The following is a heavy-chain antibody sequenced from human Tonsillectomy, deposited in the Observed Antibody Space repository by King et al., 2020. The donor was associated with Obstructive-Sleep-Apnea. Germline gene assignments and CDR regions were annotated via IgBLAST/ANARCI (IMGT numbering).Heavy chain of an antibody. V-gene: IGHV3-7*03. CDR1: GFTFSSYW. Sequence: VQLVESGGGLVQPGGSLRLCCAASGFTFSSYWMSWVRQAPGGGLEWVANIKHAGSEKNYVDSVKSRFTISRDTAKNSLCLQMNSLRAEDTAVYYCASARAKLILTDLQSDDGDVWGQGTMVTASS. J-gene: IGHJ3*01. CDR2: IKHAGSEK. CDR3: ASARAKLILTDLQSDDGDV. D-gene: IGHD3-9*01.